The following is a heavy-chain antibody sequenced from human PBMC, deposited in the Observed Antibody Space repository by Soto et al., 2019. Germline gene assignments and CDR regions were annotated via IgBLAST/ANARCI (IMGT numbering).Heavy chain of an antibody. J-gene: IGHJ4*02. CDR3: GKDVTPGGLDC. V-gene: IGHV3-9*02. D-gene: IGHD1-26*01. Sequence: GGSLRLSCAFSGFTPPHYAMHWVRQAPGKGLEWVSGIDSNSGRIGYAYSVKGRLSISRDDAKNSLYLQMNSLRAEDPAFYYCGKDVTPGGLDCGGQGTLVPVSS. CDR2: IDSNSGRI. CDR1: GFTPPHYA.